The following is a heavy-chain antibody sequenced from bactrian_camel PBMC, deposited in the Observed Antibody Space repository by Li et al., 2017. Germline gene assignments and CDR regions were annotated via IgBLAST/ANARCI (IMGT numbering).Heavy chain of an antibody. V-gene: IGHV3S31*01. Sequence: VQLVESGGGLVQPGGSLRLSRVGSGFTFSSYAMSWVRQAPGKGLEWVSTINGGSSRLYYADSVKGRFTISRDNAKNTLYLQMNSLETEDTAVYYCAAYYASSWWYWGRGTQVTVS. J-gene: IGHJ4*01. CDR1: GFTFSSYA. CDR3: AAYYASSWWY. D-gene: IGHD6*01. CDR2: INGGSSRL.